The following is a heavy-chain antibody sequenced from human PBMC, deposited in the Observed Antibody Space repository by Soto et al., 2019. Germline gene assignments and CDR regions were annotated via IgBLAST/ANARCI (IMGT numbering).Heavy chain of an antibody. J-gene: IGHJ6*03. CDR1: GFTFSSYG. CDR2: IWYDGSNK. D-gene: IGHD3-3*01. V-gene: IGHV3-33*01. CDR3: ARSDFGVVIPYYYYMDV. Sequence: QVQLVESGGGVVQPGRSLRLSCAASGFTFSSYGMHWVRQAPGKGLEWVAVIWYDGSNKYYADSVKGRFTISRDNSKNTLYLQMNSLRAEDTAVYYCARSDFGVVIPYYYYMDVWGKGTTVTVSS.